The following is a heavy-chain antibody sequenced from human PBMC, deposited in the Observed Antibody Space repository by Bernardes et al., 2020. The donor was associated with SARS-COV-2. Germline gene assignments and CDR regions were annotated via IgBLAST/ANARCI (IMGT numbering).Heavy chain of an antibody. CDR3: ARDWLVARYGSGAPGV. D-gene: IGHD3-10*01. CDR1: GGSISSGGYY. CDR2: IYYSGST. V-gene: IGHV4-31*03. J-gene: IGHJ6*02. Sequence: SETLSLTCTVSGGSISSGGYYWSWIRQHPGKGLEWIGYIYYSGSTYYNPSLKSRVTISVDTSKNQFSLKLSSVTAADTAVYYCARDWLVARYGSGAPGVWGQGTTVTVSS.